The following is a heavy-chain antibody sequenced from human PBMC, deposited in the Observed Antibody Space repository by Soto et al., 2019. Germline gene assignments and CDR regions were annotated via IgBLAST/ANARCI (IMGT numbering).Heavy chain of an antibody. V-gene: IGHV3-7*01. J-gene: IGHJ4*02. CDR3: ARDFLYCSSTSCGITDY. D-gene: IGHD2-2*01. CDR1: GFTFTDYW. CDR2: IKQDGSQE. Sequence: PGGSLRLSCVASGFTFTDYWMSWVRQAPGKGLEWVANIKQDGSQEYYVDSVKGRFTISRDNAKNSLYLQMNNLKAEDTAVYYCARDFLYCSSTSCGITDYWSQGTLV.